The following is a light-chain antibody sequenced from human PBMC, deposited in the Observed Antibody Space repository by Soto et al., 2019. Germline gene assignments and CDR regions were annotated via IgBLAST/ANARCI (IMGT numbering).Light chain of an antibody. CDR2: EVT. CDR3: SSFTVTIAWV. Sequence: QSVLTQPASVSGAPGPSITIPCTGTSSDVGDYDYVSWYQQYPGKAPKRLIYEVTNRPSGVSNRFSGSKSGNTASLTISGLHPEDEADYYCSSFTVTIAWVFGGGTKVTVL. J-gene: IGLJ3*02. V-gene: IGLV2-14*01. CDR1: SSDVGDYDY.